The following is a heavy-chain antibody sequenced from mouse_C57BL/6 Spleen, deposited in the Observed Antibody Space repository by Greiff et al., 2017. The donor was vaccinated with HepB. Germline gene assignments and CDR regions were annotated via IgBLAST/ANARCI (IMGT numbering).Heavy chain of an antibody. CDR2: INPNNGGT. CDR1: GYTFTDYN. CDR3: ARGDDYDRTPYFDY. Sequence: EVQLQQSGPELVKPGASVKMSCKASGYTFTDYNMHWVKQSHGKSLEWIGYINPNNGGTSYNQKFKGKATLTVNKSSSTAYMELRSLTSEDSAVYCCARGDDYDRTPYFDYWGQGTTLTVSS. V-gene: IGHV1-22*01. D-gene: IGHD2-4*01. J-gene: IGHJ2*01.